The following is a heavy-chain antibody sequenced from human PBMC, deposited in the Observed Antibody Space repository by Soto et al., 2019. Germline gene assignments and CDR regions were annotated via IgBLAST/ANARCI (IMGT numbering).Heavy chain of an antibody. V-gene: IGHV4-30-4*01. CDR2: IYYSGST. CDR3: ASGDIVLDLRTGYYGMDV. CDR1: GGSISSGDYY. D-gene: IGHD2-2*01. J-gene: IGHJ6*02. Sequence: PSETLSLTCTVSGGSISSGDYYWSWIRQPPGKGLEWIGYIYYSGSTYYNPSLKSRVTISVDTSKNQFSLKLSSVTAADTAVYYCASGDIVLDLRTGYYGMDVWGQGTTVTVSS.